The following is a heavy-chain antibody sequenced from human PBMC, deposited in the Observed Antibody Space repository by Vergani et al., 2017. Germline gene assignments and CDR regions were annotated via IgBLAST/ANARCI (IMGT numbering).Heavy chain of an antibody. V-gene: IGHV3-30*18. Sequence: QVQLVESGGGVVQPGRSLRLSCAASGFTFSSNGMHWVRQAPGKGLEWVAVISYDGSNKYYADSVKGRFTISRDNSKNTLYLQMNSLRAEDTAVYYCAKDLLGYGSGSYQIDYWGQGTLVTVSS. J-gene: IGHJ4*02. CDR2: ISYDGSNK. CDR1: GFTFSSNG. CDR3: AKDLLGYGSGSYQIDY. D-gene: IGHD3-10*01.